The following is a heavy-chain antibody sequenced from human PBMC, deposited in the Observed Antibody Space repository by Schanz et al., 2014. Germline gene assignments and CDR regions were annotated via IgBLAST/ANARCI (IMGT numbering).Heavy chain of an antibody. Sequence: QVQLVQSGAEVKKAGASVKVSCKVSGYTLSKLSIHWVRQAPGKGLEWMGGLDLEDGEIVYGEQLKGRVTMTEDTSKDTASMELGSLRTKDTAVYYCATAEDAAGSYGLPACGVWGQGTTVIVSS. J-gene: IGHJ6*02. V-gene: IGHV1-24*01. CDR3: ATAEDAAGSYGLPACGV. CDR2: LDLEDGEI. CDR1: GYTLSKLS. D-gene: IGHD3-10*01.